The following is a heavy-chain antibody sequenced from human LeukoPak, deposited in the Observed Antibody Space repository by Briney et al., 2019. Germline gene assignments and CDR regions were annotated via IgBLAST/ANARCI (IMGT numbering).Heavy chain of an antibody. Sequence: GGSLRLSCAASGFTFSSYWMNWVRQAPGKGLEWVAHINQDGTGKYYVDSVKGRFTISRDNAKSSLYLHMNSLRAEDTAVYYCARDRDNYDILTGHYYYYGMDVWGQGTTVTVSS. CDR1: GFTFSSYW. V-gene: IGHV3-7*01. D-gene: IGHD3-9*01. CDR3: ARDRDNYDILTGHYYYYGMDV. CDR2: INQDGTGK. J-gene: IGHJ6*02.